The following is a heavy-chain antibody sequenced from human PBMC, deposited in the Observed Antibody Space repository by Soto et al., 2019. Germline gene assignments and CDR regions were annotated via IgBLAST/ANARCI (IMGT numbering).Heavy chain of an antibody. J-gene: IGHJ4*02. D-gene: IGHD5-12*01. CDR3: MNYNSGWKY. V-gene: IGHV4-39*01. CDR1: GVSISSHGYF. Sequence: HLQLQESGPGLVQPSETLSLTCTVSGVSISSHGYFWGWIRQPPGKGLEWIGMISYSWSTYYSPSLKSRVNISADTSKNQLSLRLSSVTAADTAVFHCMNYNSGWKYWGQGTVVTVSS. CDR2: ISYSWST.